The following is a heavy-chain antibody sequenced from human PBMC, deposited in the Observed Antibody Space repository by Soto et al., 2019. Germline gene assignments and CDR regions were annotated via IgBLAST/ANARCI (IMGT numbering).Heavy chain of an antibody. V-gene: IGHV4-39*01. Sequence: PSETLSLTCTVSGGSISSSSYCWGWIRQPPGKGLEWIGSIYYSGSTYYNPSLKSRVTISVDTSKNQFSLKLSSVTAADTAVYYCADWGVDTATFDYWGQGTLVTVSS. J-gene: IGHJ4*02. CDR3: ADWGVDTATFDY. CDR2: IYYSGST. CDR1: GGSISSSSYC. D-gene: IGHD5-18*01.